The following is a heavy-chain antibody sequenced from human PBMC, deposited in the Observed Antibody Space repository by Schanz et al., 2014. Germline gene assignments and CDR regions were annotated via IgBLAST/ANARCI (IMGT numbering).Heavy chain of an antibody. J-gene: IGHJ4*02. D-gene: IGHD5-12*01. Sequence: EVQLVESGGGLIQPGGSLRLSCAASGFGFSSYSMNWVRQAPGKGLEWVSYITYNGGTIYYADSVKGRFTISRDNAENTLFLQMNSLRAEDTAVYYCARKVVATIGGYYDNWGQGTLVIVSS. CDR3: ARKVVATIGGYYDN. CDR2: ITYNGGTI. CDR1: GFGFSSYS. V-gene: IGHV3-48*01.